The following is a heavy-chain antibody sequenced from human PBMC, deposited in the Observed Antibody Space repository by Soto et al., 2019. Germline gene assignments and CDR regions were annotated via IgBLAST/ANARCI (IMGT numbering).Heavy chain of an antibody. J-gene: IGHJ4*02. CDR1: GGSISSGGYY. V-gene: IGHV4-31*03. D-gene: IGHD3-22*01. CDR3: ARARDRGRNYYDSGRYYFDY. Sequence: QVQLQESGPGLVKPSQTLSLTCTVSGGSISSGGYYWSWIRQHPGKGLEWIGYIYYSGSTYYNPSLKSRVTISVDTSKNQFSLKLSSVTAADTAVYYCARARDRGRNYYDSGRYYFDYWGQGTLVTVSS. CDR2: IYYSGST.